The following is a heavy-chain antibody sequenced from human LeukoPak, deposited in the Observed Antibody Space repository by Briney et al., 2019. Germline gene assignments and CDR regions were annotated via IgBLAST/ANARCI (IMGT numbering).Heavy chain of an antibody. CDR1: GGSISSGDYY. J-gene: IGHJ4*02. D-gene: IGHD1/OR15-1a*01. CDR3: ARGPTRYYFDY. V-gene: IGHV4-30-4*01. CDR2: IYYSGST. Sequence: SETLSLTCTVSGGSISSGDYYWSWIRQPPGKGLEWIGYIYYSGSTCYNPSLESRVTISVDTSKNQFSLKLSSVTAADTAVYYCARGPTRYYFDYWGQGTLVTVSS.